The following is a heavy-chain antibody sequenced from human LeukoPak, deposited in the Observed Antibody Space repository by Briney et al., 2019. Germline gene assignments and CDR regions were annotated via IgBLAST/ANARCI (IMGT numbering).Heavy chain of an antibody. CDR1: GFSFSSYD. Sequence: GGSLRLSCAASGFSFSSYDMHWLRQATGKGLEWVSAIGTAGDTYYPGSVKGRFTISRENAKNSLYLQMNSLRAGDTAVYYCARTSIYYDSSGYYFDYWGQGTLVTVSS. D-gene: IGHD3-22*01. V-gene: IGHV3-13*01. CDR2: IGTAGDT. CDR3: ARTSIYYDSSGYYFDY. J-gene: IGHJ4*02.